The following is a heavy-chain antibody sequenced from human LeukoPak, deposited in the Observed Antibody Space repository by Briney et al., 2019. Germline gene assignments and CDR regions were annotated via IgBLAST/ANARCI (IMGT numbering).Heavy chain of an antibody. J-gene: IGHJ4*02. CDR3: ATRYSGSYYLLYSYYFDY. Sequence: GGSLRLSCAASGFTFSSYAMSWVRQAPGKGLEWVSAISGSGGSTYYADSVKGRFTISRDNSKNTLYLQMNSLRAEDTAVYYCATRYSGSYYLLYSYYFDYWGQGTLVTVSS. D-gene: IGHD1-26*01. CDR1: GFTFSSYA. CDR2: ISGSGGST. V-gene: IGHV3-23*01.